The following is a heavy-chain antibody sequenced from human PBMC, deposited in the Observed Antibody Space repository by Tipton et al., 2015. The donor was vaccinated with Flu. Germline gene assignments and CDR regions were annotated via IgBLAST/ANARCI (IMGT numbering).Heavy chain of an antibody. CDR3: ARDIRDKGRWFDP. CDR1: GASIRSFY. Sequence: TLSLTCTVSGASIRSFYCSWIRQSAGKGLEWIGRIQTDGNTNYNPSLMSRLSMSVDTSKNQFSLRLSSVTAADTAVYYCARDIRDKGRWFDPWGQGTLVTVSS. CDR2: IQTDGNT. V-gene: IGHV4-4*07. J-gene: IGHJ5*02. D-gene: IGHD5-24*01.